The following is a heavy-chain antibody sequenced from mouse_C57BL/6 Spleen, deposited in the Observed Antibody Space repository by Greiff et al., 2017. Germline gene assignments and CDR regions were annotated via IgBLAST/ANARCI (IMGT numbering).Heavy chain of an antibody. CDR2: IDPSDSYT. J-gene: IGHJ2*01. D-gene: IGHD3-3*01. CDR1: GYTFTSYW. Sequence: QVQLQQPGAELVKPGASVKLSCKASGYTFTSYWMQWVKQRPGQGLEWIGEIDPSDSYTNYNQKFKGKATLTVDTSSSTAYMQLSSLTSEDSAVYYCARWAGIDYWGQGTTLTVSS. CDR3: ARWAGIDY. V-gene: IGHV1-50*01.